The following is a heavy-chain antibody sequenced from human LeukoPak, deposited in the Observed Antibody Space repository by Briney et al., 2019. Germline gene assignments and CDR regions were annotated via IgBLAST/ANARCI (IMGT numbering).Heavy chain of an antibody. CDR1: CGSISSYY. CDR3: ARWEARGGFDP. Sequence: PSETLSLTCTVSCGSISSYYWSWIRQPAGEGLEWIGRIYTSGSTNYNPSLKSRVTMSVDTSKNQFSLKLSSVTAADTAVYYCARWEARGGFDPWGQGTLVTVSS. V-gene: IGHV4-4*07. CDR2: IYTSGST. J-gene: IGHJ5*02. D-gene: IGHD1-26*01.